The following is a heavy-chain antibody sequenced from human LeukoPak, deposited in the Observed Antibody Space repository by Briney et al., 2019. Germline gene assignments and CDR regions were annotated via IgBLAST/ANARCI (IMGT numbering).Heavy chain of an antibody. CDR3: ARGHCGSSGPYDY. CDR2: INPYSGGT. Sequence: ASVKVSCKASGYTFTGYYMHWVRQAPGQGLEWMGWINPYSGGTIYAQKFQGCVTMTRDTSISTAHIEVCRLRSDDTPVYFWARGHCGSSGPYDYWGEGTLGTLST. V-gene: IGHV1-2*04. D-gene: IGHD1-26*01. J-gene: IGHJ4*02. CDR1: GYTFTGYY.